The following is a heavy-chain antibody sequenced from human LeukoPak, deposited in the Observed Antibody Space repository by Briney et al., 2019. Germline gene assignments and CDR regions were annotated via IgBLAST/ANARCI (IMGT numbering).Heavy chain of an antibody. Sequence: GGSLRLSCAASGFTFSSYSMNWVRQAPGKGLEWVSSISRSSSYIYYADSVKGRFTISRDNAKNSLYLQMNSLRAEDTAVYYCARVGVRGDIYYYMDVWGKGTTVTVSS. V-gene: IGHV3-21*01. D-gene: IGHD3-10*01. CDR1: GFTFSSYS. J-gene: IGHJ6*03. CDR2: ISRSSSYI. CDR3: ARVGVRGDIYYYMDV.